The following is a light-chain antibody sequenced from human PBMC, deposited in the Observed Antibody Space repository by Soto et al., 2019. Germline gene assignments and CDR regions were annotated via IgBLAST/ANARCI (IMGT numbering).Light chain of an antibody. CDR2: EVS. CDR1: SSDVGAYTS. CDR3: SSYTNANRHYV. J-gene: IGLJ1*01. V-gene: IGLV2-14*01. Sequence: QSVLTQPASVSGSPGQSITISCTGSSSDVGAYTSVSWYQQHPGKAPKLMIYEVSNRPSGVSRRFSGSKSGNTASLTISGLQAEDVAHYSCSSYTNANRHYVVVPGTK.